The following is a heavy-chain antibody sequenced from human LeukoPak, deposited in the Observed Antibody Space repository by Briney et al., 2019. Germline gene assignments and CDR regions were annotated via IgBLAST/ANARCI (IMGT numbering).Heavy chain of an antibody. CDR2: ISYDGSNK. CDR1: GFTFSSYG. V-gene: IGHV3-30*18. CDR3: AKPWYSSSWSPFDY. J-gene: IGHJ4*02. Sequence: GGSLRLSCAASGFTFSSYGMHWVRQAPGKGLEWVAVISYDGSNKYYTDSVKGRFTISRDNSKNTLYLQMNSLRAEDTAEYYCAKPWYSSSWSPFDYWGQGTLVTVSS. D-gene: IGHD6-13*01.